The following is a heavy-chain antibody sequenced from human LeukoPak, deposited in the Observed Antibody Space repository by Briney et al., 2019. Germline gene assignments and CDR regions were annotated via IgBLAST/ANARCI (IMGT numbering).Heavy chain of an antibody. Sequence: GGSLRLSCAASGFTFTTYSMNWVRQAPGKGLEWVSYISASGSNIYYADSVKGRFTISRDNAKNSLYLQMNSLRDEDTAVYYCARDYYGDYYFDHWGQGTRVPVSS. CDR2: ISASGSNI. D-gene: IGHD4-17*01. CDR1: GFTFTTYS. V-gene: IGHV3-48*02. CDR3: ARDYYGDYYFDH. J-gene: IGHJ4*02.